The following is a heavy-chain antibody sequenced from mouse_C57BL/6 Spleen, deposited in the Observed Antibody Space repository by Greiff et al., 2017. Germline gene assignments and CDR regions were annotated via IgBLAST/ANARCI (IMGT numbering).Heavy chain of an antibody. CDR1: GYTFTSYW. CDR3: ARSPNTYWYFDV. J-gene: IGHJ1*03. CDR2: IDPSDSYT. V-gene: IGHV1-59*01. Sequence: QVQLKQPGAELVRPGTSVKLSCKASGYTFTSYWMHWVKQRPGQGLEWIGVIDPSDSYTNYNQKFKGKATLTVDTSSSTAYMQLSSLTSEDSAVYYCARSPNTYWYFDVWGTGTTVTVAS.